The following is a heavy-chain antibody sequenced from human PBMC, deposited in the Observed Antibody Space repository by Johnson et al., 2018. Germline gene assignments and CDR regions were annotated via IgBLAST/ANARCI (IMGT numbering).Heavy chain of an antibody. J-gene: IGHJ1*01. D-gene: IGHD4-17*01. CDR2: IWYDGSKK. V-gene: IGHV3-33*01. CDR3: ARSDYGDYEYFQH. CDR1: GFTFSSYG. Sequence: QVQLVESGGGVVQPGRSLRLSCAASGFTFSSYGMHWVRQAPGKGLEWVAVIWYDGSKKYYAASVKGRFTISRDNSKNTLYLKRNSLRAEDTAVYYCARSDYGDYEYFQHWGQGTLVTVSS.